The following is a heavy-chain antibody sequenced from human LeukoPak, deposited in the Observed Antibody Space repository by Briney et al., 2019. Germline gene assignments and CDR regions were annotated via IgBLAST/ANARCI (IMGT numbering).Heavy chain of an antibody. CDR2: ISGSGGST. D-gene: IGHD5-18*01. J-gene: IGHJ6*02. V-gene: IGHV3-23*01. CDR1: GFTFSSYA. Sequence: GGSLRLSCAASGFTFSSYAMSWVRQAPGEGLEWVSAISGSGGSTYYADSVKGRFTISGDNSKNTLYLQMNSLRAEDTAVYYCAKYGYSYGGNYYGLDVWGQGTTVTVSS. CDR3: AKYGYSYGGNYYGLDV.